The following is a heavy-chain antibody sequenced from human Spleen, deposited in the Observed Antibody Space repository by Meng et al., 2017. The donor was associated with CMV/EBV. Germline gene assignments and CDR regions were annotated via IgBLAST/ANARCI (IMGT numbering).Heavy chain of an antibody. CDR1: GFTFSSYW. V-gene: IGHV3-74*01. J-gene: IGHJ4*02. CDR3: ARGTGDCSGGTCYSDFDY. D-gene: IGHD2-15*01. CDR2: INSDGSST. Sequence: GESLKISCAASGFTFSSYWMHWVRQAPGKGLVWVSRINSDGSSTSYADSVKGRFTISRDNSENTLYLQMDSLRAEDTALYYCARGTGDCSGGTCYSDFDYWGQGTLVTVSS.